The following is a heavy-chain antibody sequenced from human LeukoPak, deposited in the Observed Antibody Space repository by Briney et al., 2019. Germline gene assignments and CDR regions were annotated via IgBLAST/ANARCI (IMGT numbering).Heavy chain of an antibody. CDR1: GYTFTSYG. CDR2: ISAYNGNT. D-gene: IGHD3-3*01. CDR3: ARDRVNFWSGYYTADY. V-gene: IGHV1-18*01. Sequence: ASVKVYCKASGYTFTSYGISWVRQAPGQGLEWMGWISAYNGNTNYAQKLQGRVTMTTDTSTSTAYMELRSLRSDDTAVYYCARDRVNFWSGYYTADYWGQGTLVTVSS. J-gene: IGHJ4*02.